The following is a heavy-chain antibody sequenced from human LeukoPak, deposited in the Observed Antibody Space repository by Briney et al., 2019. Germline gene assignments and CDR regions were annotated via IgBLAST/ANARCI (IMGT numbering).Heavy chain of an antibody. CDR2: ISSSSSTI. CDR3: ARGEPDSSSWYGSPWFDP. V-gene: IGHV3-48*01. CDR1: GFTFSSYS. J-gene: IGHJ5*02. Sequence: GGSLRLSCAASGFTFSSYSMNWVRQAPGKGLEWVSYISSSSSTIYYADSVKGRFTISGDNAKNSLYLQMNSLRAEDTAVYYCARGEPDSSSWYGSPWFDPWGQGTLVTVSS. D-gene: IGHD6-13*01.